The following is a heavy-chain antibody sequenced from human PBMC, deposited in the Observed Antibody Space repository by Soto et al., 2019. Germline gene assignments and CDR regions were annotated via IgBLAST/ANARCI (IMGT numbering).Heavy chain of an antibody. V-gene: IGHV3-23*01. J-gene: IGHJ4*02. Sequence: PGGSLRLSCAASGFTFSSYAMSWVRQAPGKGLEWVSAISGSGGSTYYADSVKGRFTISRDNSKNTLYLQMNSLRAEDTAVYYCAKDKIVLMVYDTFDDCGQGTLVTVSS. CDR2: ISGSGGST. CDR1: GFTFSSYA. CDR3: AKDKIVLMVYDTFDD. D-gene: IGHD2-8*01.